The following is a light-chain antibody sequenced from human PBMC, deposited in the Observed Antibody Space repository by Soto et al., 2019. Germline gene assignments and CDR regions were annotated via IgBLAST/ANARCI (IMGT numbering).Light chain of an antibody. Sequence: EIVLTQSPGTLSLSPGEGATLSCRASQSVRSNYLAWYQQKTGQTPRLLIYLASSRAPGIPDRFSGSGSGTHFTLTISRVEPEDFAVNYCQQYGSSPWTFGQGTKVEIK. J-gene: IGKJ1*01. CDR2: LAS. CDR1: QSVRSNY. CDR3: QQYGSSPWT. V-gene: IGKV3-20*01.